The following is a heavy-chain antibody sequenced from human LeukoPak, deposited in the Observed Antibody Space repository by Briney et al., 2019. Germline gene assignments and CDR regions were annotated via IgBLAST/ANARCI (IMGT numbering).Heavy chain of an antibody. CDR2: INPNGGST. V-gene: IGHV1-46*01. CDR1: GYTFTSYY. CDR3: ALLPWALYSSSSVTDAFDI. J-gene: IGHJ3*02. D-gene: IGHD6-6*01. Sequence: GASVKVSCKASGYTFTSYYMHWVRQAPGQGLEWMGIINPNGGSTSYAQKFQGRVTMTRDMSTSTVYMELSSLRSEDTAVYYCALLPWALYSSSSVTDAFDIWGQGTMVTVSS.